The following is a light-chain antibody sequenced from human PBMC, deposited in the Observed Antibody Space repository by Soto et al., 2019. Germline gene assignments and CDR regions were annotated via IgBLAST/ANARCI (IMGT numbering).Light chain of an antibody. CDR1: HSISTY. CDR2: AAS. Sequence: DIQMTQSPSSLAASVGDSVTITCRASHSISTYVNWYQQKPGKAPEFLIYAASSLQTGVPSRFSGSGSGTDFALTISDLQPEDFAFYDCQQTYTVPHTFGQGTKVEVK. CDR3: QQTYTVPHT. V-gene: IGKV1-39*01. J-gene: IGKJ1*01.